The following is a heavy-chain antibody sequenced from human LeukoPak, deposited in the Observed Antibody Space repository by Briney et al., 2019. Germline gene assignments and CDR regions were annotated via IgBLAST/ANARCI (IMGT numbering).Heavy chain of an antibody. D-gene: IGHD2-2*01. V-gene: IGHV1-18*01. CDR1: GYTFTNYG. Sequence: ASVKVSCKASGYTFTNYGISWVRQAPGQGLEWMGWISVYNGDTNYAQKFQDRVTMTTDTSTSTAYMELRSLRSDDTAVYYCARGYCTSTSCPRGKDYWGQGTLVTVSS. CDR3: ARGYCTSTSCPRGKDY. CDR2: ISVYNGDT. J-gene: IGHJ4*02.